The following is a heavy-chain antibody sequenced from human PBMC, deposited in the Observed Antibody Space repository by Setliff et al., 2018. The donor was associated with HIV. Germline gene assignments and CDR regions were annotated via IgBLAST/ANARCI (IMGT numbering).Heavy chain of an antibody. CDR1: GFSLTTSEMC. J-gene: IGHJ3*02. V-gene: IGHV2-70*11. Sequence: SGPTLVNPTQTLTLTCTFSGFSLTTSEMCVSWIRQPPGKALEWLARIDWDDDTYYATSLKTRLTISKDTSKNQVVLTMTNTDPVDTATYYCTRAPRWLNGAFDIWGQGTMVTVSS. CDR2: IDWDDDT. CDR3: TRAPRWLNGAFDI. D-gene: IGHD3-22*01.